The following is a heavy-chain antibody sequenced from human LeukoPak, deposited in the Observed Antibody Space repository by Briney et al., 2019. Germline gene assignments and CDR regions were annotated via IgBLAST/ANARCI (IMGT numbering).Heavy chain of an antibody. CDR1: GGSSSSYY. J-gene: IGHJ3*02. CDR3: ARGSSGWYGDAFDI. D-gene: IGHD6-19*01. Sequence: PSETLPLTCTVSGGSSSSYYWSWIRQPPGKGLEWIGYIYYSGSTNYNPSLKSRVTISVDTSKNQFSLKLSSVTAADTAVYYCARGSSGWYGDAFDIWGQGTMVTVSS. CDR2: IYYSGST. V-gene: IGHV4-59*01.